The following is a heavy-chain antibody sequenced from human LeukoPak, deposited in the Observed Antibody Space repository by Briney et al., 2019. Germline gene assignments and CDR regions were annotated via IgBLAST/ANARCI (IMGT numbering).Heavy chain of an antibody. V-gene: IGHV3-48*01. J-gene: IGHJ4*02. CDR1: GFTFSSYN. Sequence: GGSLRLSCAASGFTFSSYNMNWVRRAPGKGLEWVSYISSSSSTRYYAGSVKGRFTISRDNGKHSLSLQMNSLRAEDTAVYYCAREGSDFWSGYSKGYFDYWGQGTLGTVSS. D-gene: IGHD3-3*01. CDR2: ISSSSSTR. CDR3: AREGSDFWSGYSKGYFDY.